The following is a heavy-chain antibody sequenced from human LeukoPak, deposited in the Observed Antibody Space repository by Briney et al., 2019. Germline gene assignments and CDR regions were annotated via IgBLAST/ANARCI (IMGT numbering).Heavy chain of an antibody. D-gene: IGHD6-13*01. CDR3: ATKRGGSSRDGNWFDP. Sequence: ASVKVSCKVSGYTPTELSMHWVRQAPGKGLEWKGGFDPEDGETIYAQKFQGRVTMTEDTSTDTAYMELSSLRSEDTAVYYCATKRGGSSRDGNWFDPWGQGTLVTVSS. CDR2: FDPEDGET. CDR1: GYTPTELS. V-gene: IGHV1-24*01. J-gene: IGHJ5*02.